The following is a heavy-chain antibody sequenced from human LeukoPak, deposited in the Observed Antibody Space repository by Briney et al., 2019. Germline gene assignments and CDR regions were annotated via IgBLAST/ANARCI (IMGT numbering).Heavy chain of an antibody. D-gene: IGHD2-21*02. Sequence: SETLSLTCAVYGGSFSGYYWSWIRQPPGKGLEWIGEINHSGSTNYNPSLKSRVTISVDTSKNQFSLKLSSVTAADTAVYYCARDRGVVVTAYNWFDPWGQGTLVTVSS. CDR3: ARDRGVVVTAYNWFDP. J-gene: IGHJ5*02. CDR2: INHSGST. V-gene: IGHV4-34*01. CDR1: GGSFSGYY.